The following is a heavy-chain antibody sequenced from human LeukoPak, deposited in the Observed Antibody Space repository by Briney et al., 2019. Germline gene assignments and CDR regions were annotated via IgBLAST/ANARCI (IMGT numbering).Heavy chain of an antibody. CDR1: GGSFSGYY. V-gene: IGHV4-34*01. D-gene: IGHD2-2*01. CDR3: ARQATVVVPAARFDP. Sequence: PSETLSLTCAVYGGSFSGYYWSWIRQPPGKGLEWIGEINHSGSTNYNPSLKSRVTISVDTSKNQFSLKLSSVTAADTAVYYCARQATVVVPAARFDPWGQGTLVTVSS. CDR2: INHSGST. J-gene: IGHJ5*02.